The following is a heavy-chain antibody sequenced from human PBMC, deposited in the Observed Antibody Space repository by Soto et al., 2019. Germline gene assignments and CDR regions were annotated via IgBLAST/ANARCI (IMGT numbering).Heavy chain of an antibody. Sequence: GGSLRLSCAASGFTFSNAWMSWVRQAPGKGLEWVGRIKSKTDGGTTDYAAPVKGRLTISRDDSKNTLYLQMNSLKTEDTAVYYCTTDPDSITIFGVVIIGNYWGQGTLVTVSS. D-gene: IGHD3-3*01. V-gene: IGHV3-15*01. CDR2: IKSKTDGGTT. CDR1: GFTFSNAW. J-gene: IGHJ4*02. CDR3: TTDPDSITIFGVVIIGNY.